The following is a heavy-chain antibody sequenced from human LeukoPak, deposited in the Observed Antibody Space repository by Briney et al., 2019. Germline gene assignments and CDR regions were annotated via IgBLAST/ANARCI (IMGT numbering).Heavy chain of an antibody. V-gene: IGHV4-61*02. J-gene: IGHJ5*02. CDR3: AREGVVVPAAMNWFDP. CDR2: IYTSGST. CDR1: GGSISSGSYY. D-gene: IGHD2-2*01. Sequence: SQTLSLTCTVSGGSISSGSYYWSWTRQPAGKGLEWIGRIYTSGSTNYNPSLKSRVTISVDTSKNQFSLKLSSVTAADTAVYYCAREGVVVPAAMNWFDPWGQGTLVTVSS.